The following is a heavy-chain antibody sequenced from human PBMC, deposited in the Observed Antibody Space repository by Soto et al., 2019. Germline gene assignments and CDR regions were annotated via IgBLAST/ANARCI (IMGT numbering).Heavy chain of an antibody. CDR3: ARGWGANLVVPAGAFDY. CDR2: MNPNSGNT. V-gene: IGHV1-8*01. J-gene: IGHJ4*02. CDR1: GYTFTSYD. D-gene: IGHD2-2*01. Sequence: ASVKVSCKASGYTFTSYDIKWVRQATGQGLEWMGWMNPNSGNTGYAQKFQGRVTMTRNTSISTAYMELSSLRSEDTAVYYCARGWGANLVVPAGAFDYWGQGTLVTVSS.